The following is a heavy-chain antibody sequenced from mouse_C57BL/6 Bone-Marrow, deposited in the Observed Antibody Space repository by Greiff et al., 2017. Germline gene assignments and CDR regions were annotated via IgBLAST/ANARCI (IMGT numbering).Heavy chain of an antibody. Sequence: VKLQEPGAELVKPGASVKLSCTASGFNFTDYYMHWVKQRPEQGLEWIGRIDPEDGGTKYAPKFQGKATITADTSSNTAYLQLSSLTSEDTAVYYCVLIYYDYGAVGDYWGQGTTLTVSS. CDR1: GFNFTDYY. CDR2: IDPEDGGT. CDR3: VLIYYDYGAVGDY. V-gene: IGHV14-2*02. J-gene: IGHJ2*01. D-gene: IGHD2-4*01.